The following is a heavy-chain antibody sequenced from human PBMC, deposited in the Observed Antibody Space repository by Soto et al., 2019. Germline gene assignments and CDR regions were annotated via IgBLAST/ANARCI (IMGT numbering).Heavy chain of an antibody. CDR3: AEELKQQWLRGLGAFDI. V-gene: IGHV3-23*01. CDR1: GFTFSSYA. CDR2: ISGSGGST. J-gene: IGHJ3*02. Sequence: EVQLLESGGGLVQPGGSLRLSCAASGFTFSSYAMSWVRQAPGKGLEWVSAISGSGGSTYYADSVKGRFTISRDISKNTRYLQRNSQQAENTAVYYCAEELKQQWLRGLGAFDIWGQGTVVCVSS. D-gene: IGHD6-19*01.